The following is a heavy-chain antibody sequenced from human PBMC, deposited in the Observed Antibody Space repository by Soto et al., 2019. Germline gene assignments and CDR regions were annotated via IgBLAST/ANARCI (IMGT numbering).Heavy chain of an antibody. Sequence: QVTLKESGPTLVKPTQTLTLTCTVSGLSLRTTGVGVGWVRQPPGMALEWLALLYWDDDKRDSPSLRSRLTIAKDISEKHVVLTMTNIDTVDTATYYCVQSRCGGDCLEIYSSHAYNGLDVWGQGTTVTVSS. CDR2: LYWDDDK. V-gene: IGHV2-5*02. J-gene: IGHJ6*02. D-gene: IGHD2-21*02. CDR3: VQSRCGGDCLEIYSSHAYNGLDV. CDR1: GLSLRTTGVG.